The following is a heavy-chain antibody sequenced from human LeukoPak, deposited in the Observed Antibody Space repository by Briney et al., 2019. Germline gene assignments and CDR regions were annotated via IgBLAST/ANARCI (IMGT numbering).Heavy chain of an antibody. Sequence: GASVKVSCKASGGTFSSYAISWVRQAPGQGLEWMGGIIPILGTAYYAQKFQARVTITADESTITAYVELSSLRSEDTAVYYCARDWNCGGDCFAFDIWGQGTMVTVSS. CDR2: IIPILGTA. V-gene: IGHV1-69*13. CDR1: GGTFSSYA. D-gene: IGHD2-21*02. CDR3: ARDWNCGGDCFAFDI. J-gene: IGHJ3*02.